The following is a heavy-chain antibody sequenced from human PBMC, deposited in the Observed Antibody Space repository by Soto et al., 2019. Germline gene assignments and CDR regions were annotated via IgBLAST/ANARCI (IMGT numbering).Heavy chain of an antibody. V-gene: IGHV3-23*01. CDR3: AKRGGTTVTKFYYYYYYMDV. J-gene: IGHJ6*03. D-gene: IGHD4-4*01. Sequence: GGSLRLSCTASGFTFSSYAMSWVRQAPGKGLEWVSAISGSGGSTYYADSVKGRFTISRDNSKNTLYLQMNSLRAEDTAVYYCAKRGGTTVTKFYYYYYYMDVWGKGTTVTVS. CDR1: GFTFSSYA. CDR2: ISGSGGST.